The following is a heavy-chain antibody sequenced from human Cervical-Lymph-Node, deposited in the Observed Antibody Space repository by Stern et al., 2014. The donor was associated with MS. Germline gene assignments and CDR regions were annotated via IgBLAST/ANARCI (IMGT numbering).Heavy chain of an antibody. D-gene: IGHD4-17*01. V-gene: IGHV4-30-4*01. Sequence: VQLVESGPGLVKPSQTLSLTCTVSGGSISSGDNYWSWIRQPPGKGPEWIGYIHYSGGTYYNPSPKSRATISADTSKNQFSLKLNSMTAADTAVYYCARVPDYGDAFFDYWGQGILVTVSS. J-gene: IGHJ4*02. CDR1: GGSISSGDNY. CDR2: IHYSGGT. CDR3: ARVPDYGDAFFDY.